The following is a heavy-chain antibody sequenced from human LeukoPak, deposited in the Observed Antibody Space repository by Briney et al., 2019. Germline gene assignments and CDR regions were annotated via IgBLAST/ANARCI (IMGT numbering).Heavy chain of an antibody. CDR3: ARHLLHFYDSSGYYS. D-gene: IGHD3-22*01. V-gene: IGHV4-39*01. J-gene: IGHJ4*02. Sequence: KPSETLSLTCTVPGGSISSYYWGWIRQPPGKGLEWIGSIYYSGSTYYNPSLKSRVTISVDTSKNQFSLKLSSVTAADTAVYYCARHLLHFYDSSGYYSWGQGTLVTVSS. CDR1: GGSISSYY. CDR2: IYYSGST.